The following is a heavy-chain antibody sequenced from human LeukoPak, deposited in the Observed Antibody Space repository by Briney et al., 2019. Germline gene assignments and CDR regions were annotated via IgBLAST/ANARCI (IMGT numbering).Heavy chain of an antibody. J-gene: IGHJ4*02. D-gene: IGHD3-9*01. CDR1: GYTFTGYY. CDR3: ARAYYDILTGYFDY. V-gene: IGHV1-2*02. Sequence: ASVKVSCKASGYTFTGYYMHWVRQAPGQGLEWMGWINPNSGGTNYVQKFQGRVTMTRDTSISTAYMELSRLRSDDTTVYYCARAYYDILTGYFDYWGQGTLVTVSS. CDR2: INPNSGGT.